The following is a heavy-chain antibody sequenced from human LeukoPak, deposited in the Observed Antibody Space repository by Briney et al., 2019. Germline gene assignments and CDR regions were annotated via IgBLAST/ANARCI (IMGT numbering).Heavy chain of an antibody. CDR3: ATDFYDST. D-gene: IGHD3-22*01. Sequence: PEGSLRLSCATSGFTFSNAWMNWVRQAPGKGLEWVGRIRSNSDGGTIDYAAPVKGRFTLSRDDSKTTLYLQMNSLQTEDTAVYYCATDFYDSTWGQGTLVTVSS. CDR2: IRSNSDGGTI. V-gene: IGHV3-15*07. J-gene: IGHJ5*02. CDR1: GFTFSNAW.